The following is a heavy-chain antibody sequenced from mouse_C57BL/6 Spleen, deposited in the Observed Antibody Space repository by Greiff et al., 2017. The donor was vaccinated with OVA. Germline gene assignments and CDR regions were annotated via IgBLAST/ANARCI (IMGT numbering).Heavy chain of an antibody. CDR2: ISYDGSN. D-gene: IGHD1-1*01. Sequence: EVQLVESGPGLVKPSQSLSLTCSVTGYSITSGYYWNWIRQFPGNKLEWMGYISYDGSNNYNPSLKNRISITRDTSKNQFFLKLNSVTTEDTATYYCAREGYYGSSGFDYWGQGTTLTVSS. CDR1: GYSITSGYY. J-gene: IGHJ2*01. V-gene: IGHV3-6*01. CDR3: AREGYYGSSGFDY.